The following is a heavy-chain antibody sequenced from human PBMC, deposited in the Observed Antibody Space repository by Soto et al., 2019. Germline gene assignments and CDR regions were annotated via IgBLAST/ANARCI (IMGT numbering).Heavy chain of an antibody. D-gene: IGHD1-26*01. CDR2: MNPNSGNT. Sequence: ASVKVSCKASGYTFTSYDINWVRQATGQGLEWMGWMNPNSGNTGYAQKFQGRVTMTRDTSISTAYMELSSLRSEDTAVYYCARQWELSGYYYGMDVWGQGTTVTVSS. CDR1: GYTFTSYD. J-gene: IGHJ6*02. CDR3: ARQWELSGYYYGMDV. V-gene: IGHV1-8*01.